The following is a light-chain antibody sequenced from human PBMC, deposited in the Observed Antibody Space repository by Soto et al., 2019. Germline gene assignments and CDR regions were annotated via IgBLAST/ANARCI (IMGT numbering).Light chain of an antibody. V-gene: IGKV3-20*01. Sequence: EIVLTQSPGTLSLSLGERATLSCRASQTFSSTSLAWYQQIPGQAPRLLLYGASTRATGIPDRFSGSESGTDFTLTISRLEPEDFGVYYCQQYGNSPFTFGQGTRLEIK. CDR1: QTFSSTS. J-gene: IGKJ5*01. CDR3: QQYGNSPFT. CDR2: GAS.